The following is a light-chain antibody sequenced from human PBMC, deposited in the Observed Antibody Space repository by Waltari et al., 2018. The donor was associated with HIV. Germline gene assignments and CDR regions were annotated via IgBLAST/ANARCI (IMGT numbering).Light chain of an antibody. V-gene: IGLV2-8*01. CDR1: SSDVGGYEY. CDR3: SSYAGSNNWV. J-gene: IGLJ2*01. CDR2: DVT. Sequence: QSALTQPLSASGSPGQSVAISCTGTSSDVGGYEYVSWYQHHPGKAPKRILYDVTNRPSGGPCRFSGSKAGSTASLTVSGLQAEDEADYYCSSYAGSNNWVFGGGTKLTVL.